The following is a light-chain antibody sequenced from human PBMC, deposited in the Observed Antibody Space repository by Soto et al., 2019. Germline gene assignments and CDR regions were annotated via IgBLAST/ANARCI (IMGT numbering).Light chain of an antibody. CDR3: QHHXSYSQT. J-gene: IGKJ1*01. V-gene: IGKV1-5*01. Sequence: DIQLTQSPPTLSASVGDRVTITCRASQSIRYYLAWYQQMPGKAPKLLIYGASSLQSGVPSRFSGSGSGTEFTLTISSLQPDEFATYFCQHHXSYSQTFGQGTKVEIK. CDR1: QSIRYY. CDR2: GAS.